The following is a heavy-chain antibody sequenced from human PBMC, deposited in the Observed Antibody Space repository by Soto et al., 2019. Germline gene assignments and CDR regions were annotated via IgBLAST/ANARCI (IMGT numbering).Heavy chain of an antibody. CDR2: ISAYNGNT. J-gene: IGHJ5*02. V-gene: IGHV1-18*01. Sequence: QVQLVQSGAEVKKPGASVKVSCKASGYTFTSYGISWVRQAPGQGLEWMGWISAYNGNTNYAQKLHGRVTMTTDTSTSTAYMELRSLRSDDTAVYYCARDPFGDIVVVPAAIGDGGWFDPWGQGTLVTVSS. CDR3: ARDPFGDIVVVPAAIGDGGWFDP. D-gene: IGHD2-2*02. CDR1: GYTFTSYG.